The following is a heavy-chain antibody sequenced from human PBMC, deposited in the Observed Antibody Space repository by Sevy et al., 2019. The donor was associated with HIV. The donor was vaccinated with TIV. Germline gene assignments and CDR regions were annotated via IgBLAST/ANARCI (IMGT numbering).Heavy chain of an antibody. V-gene: IGHV3-66*01. CDR1: GITVSSNY. CDR2: IFASSNT. J-gene: IGHJ2*01. D-gene: IGHD3-22*01. Sequence: GGSLRLSCAVSGITVSSNYMGWVRQAPGKGLQWVSGIFASSNTHFADSVKGRFSISRDNSKNTLSLQMNSLSAEDTAVYYCARAVEDYSDSSGWYWYFDLWGRGTLVTVSS. CDR3: ARAVEDYSDSSGWYWYFDL.